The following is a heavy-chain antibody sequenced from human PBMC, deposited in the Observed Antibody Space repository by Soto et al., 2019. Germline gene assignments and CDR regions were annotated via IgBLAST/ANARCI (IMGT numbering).Heavy chain of an antibody. J-gene: IGHJ6*02. CDR3: ARDNDRLQLGGNYSYILDV. V-gene: IGHV1-69*12. CDR2: IIPLFRTP. Sequence: QVQLVQSGAEMKEPGSSVKVSCKTSGGTFSSSAISWLRQAPGQGLEWMGGIIPLFRTPDYAQKFQGRVTIAADESTSTAYMELSSLRSEDTAVYYCARDNDRLQLGGNYSYILDVWGRGTTITVSS. CDR1: GGTFSSSA. D-gene: IGHD4-4*01.